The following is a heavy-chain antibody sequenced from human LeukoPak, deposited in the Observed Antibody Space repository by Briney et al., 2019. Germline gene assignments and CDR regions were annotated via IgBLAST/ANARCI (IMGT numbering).Heavy chain of an antibody. V-gene: IGHV3-30*02. CDR1: GFTFSSYG. CDR3: AKACGYYDFWSGYWEEDYFDY. J-gene: IGHJ4*02. CDR2: IRYDGSNK. D-gene: IGHD3-3*01. Sequence: GGSLRLSCAASGFTFSSYGMHWVRQAPGKGLEWVAFIRYDGSNKYYADSVKGRFTISRDNSKNTLYLQMNSLRAEDTAVYYCAKACGYYDFWSGYWEEDYFDYWGQGTLVTVSS.